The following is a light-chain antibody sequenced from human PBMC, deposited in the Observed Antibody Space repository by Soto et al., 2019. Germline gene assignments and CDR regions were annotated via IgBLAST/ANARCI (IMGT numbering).Light chain of an antibody. J-gene: IGLJ1*01. CDR2: EVS. V-gene: IGLV2-14*01. CDR3: ISYTSDDVRYV. CDR1: NSDVGIYDF. Sequence: QSALTQPASVSGTPGQSITISCTGSNSDVGIYDFVSWYQHHPGRAPKLIVSEVSHRPSGVSNRFSGSKSGNTASLTISGRQSEDEAYYYCISYTSDDVRYVFGTGTKLTVL.